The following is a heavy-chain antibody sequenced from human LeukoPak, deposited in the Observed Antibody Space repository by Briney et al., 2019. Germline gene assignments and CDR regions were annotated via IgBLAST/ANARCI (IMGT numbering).Heavy chain of an antibody. J-gene: IGHJ4*02. V-gene: IGHV1-18*03. CDR3: ARDQRQWLTPTGKFDY. CDR1: GGTFSNYA. CDR2: ISPYNGNT. Sequence: GASVKVSCKASGGTFSNYAISWVRQAPGQGLEWMGWISPYNGNTNYAQKFQGRVTMTTDTSTTTAYMELRSLRSDDMAVYYCARDQRQWLTPTGKFDYWGQGTLVTVSS. D-gene: IGHD6-19*01.